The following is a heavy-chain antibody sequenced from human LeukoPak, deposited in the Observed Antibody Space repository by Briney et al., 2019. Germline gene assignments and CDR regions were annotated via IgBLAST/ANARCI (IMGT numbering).Heavy chain of an antibody. CDR1: GFTFSSYS. V-gene: IGHV3-21*01. D-gene: IGHD4-23*01. CDR3: ARDSPVAYGGNIDY. CDR2: ISSSGSYI. Sequence: AGGSLRLSCAASGFTFSSYSMNWVRQAPGKGLEWVSSISSSGSYIYYADSVKGRFTISRDNAKNSLYLQMNSLRAEDTAVYYCARDSPVAYGGNIDYWGQGTLVTVSS. J-gene: IGHJ4*02.